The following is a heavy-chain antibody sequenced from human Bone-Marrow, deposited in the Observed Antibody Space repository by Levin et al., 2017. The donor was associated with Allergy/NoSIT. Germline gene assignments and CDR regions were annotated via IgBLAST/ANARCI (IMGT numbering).Heavy chain of an antibody. Sequence: GGSLRLSCVESGFTFSSYGMSWVRQAPGKGLEWVSTIRGGSTYYADSVKGRFTISRDNSRNTLSLQMNSLRPEDTAVYYCAKYCSGGGCYTGYYWGQGTLVTVSS. CDR1: GFTFSSYG. D-gene: IGHD2-15*01. V-gene: IGHV3-23*01. CDR2: IRGGST. J-gene: IGHJ4*02. CDR3: AKYCSGGGCYTGYY.